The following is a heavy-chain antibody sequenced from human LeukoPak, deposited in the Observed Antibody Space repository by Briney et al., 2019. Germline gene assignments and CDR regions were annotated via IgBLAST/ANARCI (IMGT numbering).Heavy chain of an antibody. V-gene: IGHV3-53*01. CDR3: ARGDGYNFFDY. D-gene: IGHD5-24*01. J-gene: IGHJ4*02. CDR1: GFSVTNNY. CDR2: FYVGGAT. Sequence: GGSLRLSCAVSGFSVTNNYMSWVRQAPGKGLERVSVFYVGGATYYADSVKGRFTISRDNSENTLYLQMKSLRAEDTAVYYCARGDGYNFFDYWGQGTLVTVSS.